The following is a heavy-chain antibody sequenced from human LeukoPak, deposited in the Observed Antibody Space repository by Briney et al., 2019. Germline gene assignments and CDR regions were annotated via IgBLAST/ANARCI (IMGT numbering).Heavy chain of an antibody. CDR1: GFTFSYYW. V-gene: IGHV3-7*03. D-gene: IGHD2-8*02. Sequence: GGSLRLSCAASGFTFSYYWMSWVRQAPGKGLEWVANIKQDGSEEYYVDSVRGRFTISRDNAKNSLYLQMNSLRAEDTAVYYCASKGCTGGNCKHYFDYWGQGTLVTVAS. J-gene: IGHJ4*02. CDR2: IKQDGSEE. CDR3: ASKGCTGGNCKHYFDY.